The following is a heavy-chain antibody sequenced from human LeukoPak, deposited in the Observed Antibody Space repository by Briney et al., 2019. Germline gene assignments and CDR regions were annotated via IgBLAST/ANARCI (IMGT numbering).Heavy chain of an antibody. CDR3: ARVLARFHGSASDY. V-gene: IGHV4-30-4*01. Sequence: SETLSLTCTVSGGSISSGDYYWSWIRQPPGKGLEWIGYIYYSGSAYYNPSLKSRVTISVDTSKNQFSLKLSSVTAADTAVYYCARVLARFHGSASDYWGQGALVTVSS. J-gene: IGHJ4*02. D-gene: IGHD2-2*03. CDR1: GGSISSGDYY. CDR2: IYYSGSA.